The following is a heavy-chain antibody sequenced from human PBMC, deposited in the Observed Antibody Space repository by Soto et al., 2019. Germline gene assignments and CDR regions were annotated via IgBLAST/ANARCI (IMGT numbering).Heavy chain of an antibody. CDR1: GYNFFDYG. CDR3: ARGRTVSSIGPLLV. Sequence: QIQLVQSGAEVKKPGASVKVSCKASGYNFFDYGVNWVRQAPGQGLEWMGGVSPKSGNTDYARKVQGRVTMTTDISTSTAYMELRGLISDDTGVYYCARGRTVSSIGPLLVWGQGTLVSVSS. CDR2: VSPKSGNT. D-gene: IGHD1-1*01. J-gene: IGHJ1*01. V-gene: IGHV1-18*01.